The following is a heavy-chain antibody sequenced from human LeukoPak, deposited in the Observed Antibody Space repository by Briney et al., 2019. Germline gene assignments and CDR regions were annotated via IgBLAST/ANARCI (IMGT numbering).Heavy chain of an antibody. CDR2: ISVGGDST. CDR3: AEGFKANDY. CDR1: GFTFSRYA. V-gene: IGHV3-23*01. J-gene: IGHJ4*02. Sequence: PGGSLRLSCAASGFTFSRYAMGWVRQAPGKGLEWVSAISVGGDSTYYADSVKGRFTISRDNSKNTPSLQMNSLRAEDTAVYYCAEGFKANDYWGQGTLVTVSS.